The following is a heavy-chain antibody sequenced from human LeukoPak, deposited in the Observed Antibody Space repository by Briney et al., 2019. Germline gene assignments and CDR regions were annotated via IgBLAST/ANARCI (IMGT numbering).Heavy chain of an antibody. J-gene: IGHJ3*02. D-gene: IGHD3-10*01. V-gene: IGHV3-66*01. Sequence: GGSLRLSCAASGFTVSNNYMSWVRQAPGKGLEWVSVIYSGGSTYYADSVKGRFTISRDNSKNTLYLQMNSLRAEDTAVYYCTYYGSGSHGFDIWGQGTIVTVSS. CDR2: IYSGGST. CDR1: GFTVSNNY. CDR3: TYYGSGSHGFDI.